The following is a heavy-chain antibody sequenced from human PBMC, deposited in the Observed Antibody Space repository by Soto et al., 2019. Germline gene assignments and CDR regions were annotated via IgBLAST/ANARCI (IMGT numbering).Heavy chain of an antibody. V-gene: IGHV3-64*01. J-gene: IGHJ4*02. D-gene: IGHD3-10*01. CDR3: ARTLWFGELSLDD. CDR2: ISSNGGST. Sequence: GGSLRLSCAASGFTFSSYAMHWVRQAPGKGLEYVSAISSNGGSTYYANSVKGRFTISRDNSKNTLYLQMGSLRAEDMAVYYCARTLWFGELSLDDWGQGTRVTVSS. CDR1: GFTFSSYA.